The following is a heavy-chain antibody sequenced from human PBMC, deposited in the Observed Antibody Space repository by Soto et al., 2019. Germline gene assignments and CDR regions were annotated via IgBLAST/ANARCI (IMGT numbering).Heavy chain of an antibody. J-gene: IGHJ5*02. CDR2: IIPIFGTA. D-gene: IGHD6-19*01. CDR1: GGTFSSYA. Sequence: SVKVSCKASGGTFSSYAISWVRQAPGQGLEWMGGIIPIFGTANYAQKFQGRVTITADESTSTAYMELSSLKSEDTAVYYCARVAYSSGWSNWFDPWGQGTLVTVSS. CDR3: ARVAYSSGWSNWFDP. V-gene: IGHV1-69*13.